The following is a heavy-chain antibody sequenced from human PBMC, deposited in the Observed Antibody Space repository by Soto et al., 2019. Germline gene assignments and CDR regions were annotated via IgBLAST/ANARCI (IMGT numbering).Heavy chain of an antibody. CDR3: TNRKLPTRPWGPAFDV. D-gene: IGHD6-6*01. V-gene: IGHV3-23*04. CDR2: ITSSGGTT. J-gene: IGHJ3*01. Sequence: EVQLVESGGGLVQPGGSLRLSCAASGFTFSSYAMSWVRQAPGKGLEWVSAITSSGGTTYYPDSVKGRFTISRDNSKNTLFLQMNSLRPEDTAVYYCTNRKLPTRPWGPAFDVWGQGTMVTVSS. CDR1: GFTFSSYA.